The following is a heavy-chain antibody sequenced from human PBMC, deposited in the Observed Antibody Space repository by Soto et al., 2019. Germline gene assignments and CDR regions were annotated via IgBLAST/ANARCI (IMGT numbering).Heavy chain of an antibody. J-gene: IGHJ4*02. D-gene: IGHD1-26*01. V-gene: IGHV3-23*01. CDR2: ISTSGGNT. Sequence: WGSLSISCAASVFTFSSYSMSWVRPAPGKGLEWVSAISTSGGNTLYADSVKGRFTISRDNSKNTLFLQMSSLRAEDTAIYYCAKPTGGSYPESRVFDSWGQGTRVTVSS. CDR3: AKPTGGSYPESRVFDS. CDR1: VFTFSSYS.